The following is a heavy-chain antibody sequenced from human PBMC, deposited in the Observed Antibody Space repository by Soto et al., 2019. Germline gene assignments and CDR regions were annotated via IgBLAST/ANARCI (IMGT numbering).Heavy chain of an antibody. CDR3: ARLGGSYHLNWFDP. CDR2: IYPGDSDT. D-gene: IGHD1-26*01. V-gene: IGHV5-51*01. Sequence: PGESLKISCQGSGYNFDTYWIGWVRQMPGKGLEWMGVIYPGDSDTRYSPSFQGQVTISADKSISTAYLQWSSLKASDTAMYYCARLGGSYHLNWFDPWGQGTLVTVSS. J-gene: IGHJ5*02. CDR1: GYNFDTYW.